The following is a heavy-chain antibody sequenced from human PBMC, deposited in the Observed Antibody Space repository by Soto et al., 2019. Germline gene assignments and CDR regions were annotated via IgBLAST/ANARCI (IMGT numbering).Heavy chain of an antibody. CDR2: IIPIFGTA. Sequence: QVQLVQSGAEVKKPGSSVKVSCKASGGTFSSYAISWVRQAPGQGLEWMGGIIPIFGTANYAQKFQGRVTITADESTSTAYMELGSLRSEDTDVYYCARGITGTVSYYYGMDVWGQGTTVTVSS. CDR3: ARGITGTVSYYYGMDV. CDR1: GGTFSSYA. J-gene: IGHJ6*02. V-gene: IGHV1-69*12. D-gene: IGHD1-20*01.